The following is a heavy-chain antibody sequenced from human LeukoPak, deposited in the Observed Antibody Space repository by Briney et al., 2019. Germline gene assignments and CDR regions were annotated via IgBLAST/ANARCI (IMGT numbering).Heavy chain of an antibody. V-gene: IGHV3-7*05. CDR1: GFXFSNYW. J-gene: IGHJ4*02. CDR3: ARDKSYGDSEDY. Sequence: GGSLRLSCAASGFXFSNYWMSWVRQAPGRGLEWVANINQDGSEKYYVDSVKGRFTISRDNAKNSLYLQMNSLRAEDAAVYYCARDKSYGDSEDYWGQGTLVAVSS. CDR2: INQDGSEK. D-gene: IGHD4-17*01.